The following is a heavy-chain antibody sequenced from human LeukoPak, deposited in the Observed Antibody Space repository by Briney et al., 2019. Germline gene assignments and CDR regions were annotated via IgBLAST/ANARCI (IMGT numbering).Heavy chain of an antibody. CDR3: ARDMRGIAVAGYDY. CDR2: IIPIFGTA. D-gene: IGHD6-19*01. V-gene: IGHV1-69*13. J-gene: IGHJ4*02. Sequence: SVKVSCKASGGTFSSYAISWVRQAPGQGLEWMGGIIPIFGTANYAQKFQGRVTITADESTSTAYMELSSLRSEDTAVYYRARDMRGIAVAGYDYWGQGTLVTVSS. CDR1: GGTFSSYA.